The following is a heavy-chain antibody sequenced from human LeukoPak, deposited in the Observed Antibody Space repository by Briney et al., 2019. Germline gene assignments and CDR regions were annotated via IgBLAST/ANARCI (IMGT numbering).Heavy chain of an antibody. CDR2: IDSGSSTI. Sequence: PGGSLRLSCAASGFTFSSYAMSWVRQAPGKGLEGVSYIDSGSSTIYYADSVKGRFTVSRDNAKNSLDLQMNSLRADDTAVYYCVRDRGISFYFDYWGQGTLVTVSS. J-gene: IGHJ4*02. D-gene: IGHD3-16*02. CDR1: GFTFSSYA. V-gene: IGHV3-48*01. CDR3: VRDRGISFYFDY.